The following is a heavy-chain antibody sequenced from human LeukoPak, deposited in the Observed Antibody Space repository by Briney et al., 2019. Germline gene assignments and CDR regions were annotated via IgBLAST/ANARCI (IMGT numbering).Heavy chain of an antibody. CDR1: GFTFTNAW. CDR3: TTARRYYDSNGFYPFDC. D-gene: IGHD3-22*01. V-gene: IGHV3-15*01. CDR2: IKSKTDGGTT. J-gene: IGHJ4*02. Sequence: PGGSLRLSCAASGFTFTNAWMTWVRQAPGKGLEWIGRIKSKTDGGTTDYAAPMKGRFIISRDDSKNMLYLDMNSLKTEDTAMYYCTTARRYYDSNGFYPFDCWGQGTLVTVSS.